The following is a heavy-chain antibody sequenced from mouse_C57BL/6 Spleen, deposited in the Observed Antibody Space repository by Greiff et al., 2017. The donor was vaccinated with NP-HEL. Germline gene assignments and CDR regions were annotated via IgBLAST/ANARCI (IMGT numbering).Heavy chain of an antibody. CDR3: AGDRGFAY. Sequence: EVKLVESGGGLVKPGGSLKLSCAASGFTFSDYGMHWVRQAPEKGLEWVAYISSGSSTIYYADTVKGRFTISRDNAKNTLFLQMTSLRSEDTAMYYCAGDRGFAYWGQGTLVTVSA. CDR2: ISSGSSTI. J-gene: IGHJ3*01. D-gene: IGHD3-1*01. CDR1: GFTFSDYG. V-gene: IGHV5-17*01.